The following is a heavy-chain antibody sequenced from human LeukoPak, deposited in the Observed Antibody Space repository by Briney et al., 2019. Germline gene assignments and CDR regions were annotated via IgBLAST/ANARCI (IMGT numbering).Heavy chain of an antibody. J-gene: IGHJ4*02. V-gene: IGHV1-46*01. D-gene: IGHD2-15*01. CDR3: ARGYCSGGSCYSVGYFDY. CDR2: INPSGGST. Sequence: ASVKLSCKASGYTFTSYYMHWVRQAPGQGLEWMGIINPSGGSTSYAQKFQGRVTMTRDTSTSTVYMKLSSLRSEDTAVYYCARGYCSGGSCYSVGYFDYWGQGTLVTVSS. CDR1: GYTFTSYY.